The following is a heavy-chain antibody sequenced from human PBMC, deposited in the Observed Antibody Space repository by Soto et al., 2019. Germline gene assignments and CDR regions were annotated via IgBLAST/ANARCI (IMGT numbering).Heavy chain of an antibody. V-gene: IGHV3-30*15. CDR3: GTLIAYSSLYGMDV. D-gene: IGHD5-12*01. J-gene: IGHJ6*02. Sequence: QEQLVQSGGDVVQPGTSVRLSCTASGFTFSDYAVHWVRQAPGKGLEWVAVISYDGSDKKYADSVKGRFTISRDNFNNICQVQRSNLIPEYTAIYYCGTLIAYSSLYGMDVWGQGTTVTVAS. CDR1: GFTFSDYA. CDR2: ISYDGSDK.